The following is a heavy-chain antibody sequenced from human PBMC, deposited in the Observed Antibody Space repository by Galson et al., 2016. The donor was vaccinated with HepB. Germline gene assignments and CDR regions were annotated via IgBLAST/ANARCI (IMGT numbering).Heavy chain of an antibody. V-gene: IGHV3-23*01. J-gene: IGHJ6*03. CDR2: IRDTGGTT. CDR3: AKCTLNTGGCMDV. Sequence: SLRLSCAVFGFNFSNYAMHWVRQAPGKGLDWVTSIRDTGGTTYYADSVKGRFTISRDNSRNTLYLQMDSLRAEDTAVYYCAKCTLNTGGCMDVWGEGTAVTVSS. D-gene: IGHD1-14*01. CDR1: GFNFSNYA.